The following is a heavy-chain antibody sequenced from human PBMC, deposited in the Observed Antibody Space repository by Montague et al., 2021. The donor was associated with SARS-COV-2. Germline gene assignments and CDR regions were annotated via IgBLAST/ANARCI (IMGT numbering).Heavy chain of an antibody. Sequence: SETLSLTCAVHGTSFSGYYWNWIRQPPGKGLEWIGEINHGGSTKYSPSLKSRLTISADTSKTQFSLKLTSVAAADTAVYYCARLRDGVVPSPILGVGPYYSYYMDVWGRGTTVTVSS. J-gene: IGHJ6*03. V-gene: IGHV4-34*01. CDR3: ARLRDGVVPSPILGVGPYYSYYMDV. CDR2: INHGGST. CDR1: GTSFSGYY. D-gene: IGHD3-10*01.